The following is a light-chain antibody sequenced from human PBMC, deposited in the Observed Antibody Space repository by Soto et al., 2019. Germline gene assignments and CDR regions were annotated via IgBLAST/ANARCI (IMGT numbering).Light chain of an antibody. J-gene: IGKJ1*01. V-gene: IGKV1-5*03. Sequence: TQSPDTLSASVGDRVTITCRASQSISSWLAWYQQKPGKAPKLLIYKASSLESGVPSRFSGSGSGTEFTLTISSLQPDDFATYYCQQYNSYWTFGQGTKVDIK. CDR2: KAS. CDR3: QQYNSYWT. CDR1: QSISSW.